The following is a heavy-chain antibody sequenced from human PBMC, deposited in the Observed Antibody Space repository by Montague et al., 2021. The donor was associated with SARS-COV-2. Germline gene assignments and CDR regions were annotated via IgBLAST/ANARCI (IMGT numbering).Heavy chain of an antibody. CDR3: ARVTTRRTRYGSGSYRGFYALDI. CDR1: GRSFNTYY. J-gene: IGHJ3*02. CDR2: INHSGST. Sequence: SETLSLTCAVSGRSFNTYYWSWIRQPPGKGLEWIGYINHSGSTNYNPSLKSRVTISVDTSKNQFSLKLSSVTAADTAVYYCARVTTRRTRYGSGSYRGFYALDIWGQGTMVTVSS. D-gene: IGHD3-10*01. V-gene: IGHV4-59*08.